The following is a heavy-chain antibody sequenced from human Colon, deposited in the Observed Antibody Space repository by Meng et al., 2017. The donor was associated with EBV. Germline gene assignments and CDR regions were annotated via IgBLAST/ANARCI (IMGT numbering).Heavy chain of an antibody. CDR3: ARRGYTYGNWFDP. D-gene: IGHD5-18*01. CDR1: GTSVNRIFGY. J-gene: IGHJ5*02. CDR2: FFFRGNT. V-gene: IGHV4-39*01. Sequence: SRPGLRVPLNTRPTPSRCPGTSVNRIFGYRAWIRNPPGKVLVLIGIFFFRGNTYYTPSLQSRVTISVDTSKNQFSLKLTSVTAADTAIYYCARRGYTYGNWFDPWGQGTLVTVSS.